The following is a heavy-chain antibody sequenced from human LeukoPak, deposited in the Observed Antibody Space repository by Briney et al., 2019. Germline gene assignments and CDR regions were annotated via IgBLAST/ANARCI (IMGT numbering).Heavy chain of an antibody. CDR3: ARESIAVAAPGGLDY. D-gene: IGHD6-19*01. CDR2: ISYDGGYK. J-gene: IGHJ4*02. Sequence: GGSLRLSCSASGFTFSSYAMHWVRQAPGKGLEWVAVISYDGGYKYYADSVKGRFTISRDNSKNTLYLQMNSLRAEDTAVYYCARESIAVAAPGGLDYWGQGTLVTVSS. CDR1: GFTFSSYA. V-gene: IGHV3-30*04.